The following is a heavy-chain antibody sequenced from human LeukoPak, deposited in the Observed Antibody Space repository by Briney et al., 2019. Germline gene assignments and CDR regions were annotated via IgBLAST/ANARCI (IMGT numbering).Heavy chain of an antibody. Sequence: GGSLRLSCAASGFTVSNNYMSWVRQAPGKGLEWVSVIYSGGSTYYADSVMGRFTMSRDNFKNTLYLQMNSLRAGDTAVYYCARGRDYGGNNPFDYWGQGTLVTVSS. V-gene: IGHV3-53*01. J-gene: IGHJ4*02. CDR3: ARGRDYGGNNPFDY. CDR2: IYSGGST. CDR1: GFTVSNNY. D-gene: IGHD4-23*01.